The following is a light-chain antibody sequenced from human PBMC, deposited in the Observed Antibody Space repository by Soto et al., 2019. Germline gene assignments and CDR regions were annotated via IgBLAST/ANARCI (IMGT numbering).Light chain of an antibody. V-gene: IGKV1-5*03. CDR2: KAS. Sequence: DIQMTQSPSTLSASVGDRVTITCRASQSISSWLAWYQQKPGKAPKLLIHKASSLESGVQSRVSGSGSGTEFTRTISSLQPDDFASYYCQQYKSYSSDSFGQGTKLEIK. J-gene: IGKJ2*01. CDR1: QSISSW. CDR3: QQYKSYSSDS.